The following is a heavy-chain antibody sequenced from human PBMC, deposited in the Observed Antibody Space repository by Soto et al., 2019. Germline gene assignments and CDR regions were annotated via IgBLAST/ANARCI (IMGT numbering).Heavy chain of an antibody. CDR2: IYYSGST. J-gene: IGHJ3*02. Sequence: SETLSLTCTVSGGSISSGGYYWSWIRQHPGKGLEWIGYIYYSGSTYYNPSLKSRVTISVDTSKNQFSLKLSSVTAADTAVYYCARYVIFGSHGLATWDNGTMLTV. V-gene: IGHV4-31*03. CDR1: GGSISSGGYY. CDR3: ARYVIFGSHGLAT. D-gene: IGHD3-3*01.